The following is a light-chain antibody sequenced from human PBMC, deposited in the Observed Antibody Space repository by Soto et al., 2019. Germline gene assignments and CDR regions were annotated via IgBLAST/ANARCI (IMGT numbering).Light chain of an antibody. CDR3: QQYGSSPSLT. CDR1: QSVSSSY. Sequence: EIVFTQSPGTLSFSPGEKATLACRAIQSVSSSYLAWYQQKPGQAPRLLIYGASSRATGIPDRFSGSGSGTDFTLTISRLEPEDFAVYYCQQYGSSPSLTFGGGTKVDI. V-gene: IGKV3-20*01. CDR2: GAS. J-gene: IGKJ4*01.